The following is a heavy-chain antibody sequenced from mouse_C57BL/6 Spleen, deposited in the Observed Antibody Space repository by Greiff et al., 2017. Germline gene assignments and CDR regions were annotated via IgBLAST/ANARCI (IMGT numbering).Heavy chain of an antibody. Sequence: EVQLQQSGPELVKPGASVKISCKASGYTFTDYYMNWVKQSHGKSLEWIGDINPNNGGTSYNQKFKGKATLTVDKSSSTAYMELRSLTSEDSAVYYCAKKGIYYGNYDYAMDYWGQGTSVTVSS. V-gene: IGHV1-26*01. CDR2: INPNNGGT. D-gene: IGHD2-1*01. CDR3: AKKGIYYGNYDYAMDY. J-gene: IGHJ4*01. CDR1: GYTFTDYY.